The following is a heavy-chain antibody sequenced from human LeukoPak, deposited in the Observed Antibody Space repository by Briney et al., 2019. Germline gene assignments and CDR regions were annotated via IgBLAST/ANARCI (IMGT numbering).Heavy chain of an antibody. J-gene: IGHJ6*02. CDR3: AKDSKGPYDFWSGYSRMDV. CDR1: GFTFSSYG. Sequence: PGGPLRLSCAASGFTFSSYGMHWVRQAPGKGLEWVAVISYDGSNKYYADSVKGRFTISRDNSKNTLYLQMNSLRAEDTAVYYCAKDSKGPYDFWSGYSRMDVRGQGTTVTVSS. D-gene: IGHD3-3*01. V-gene: IGHV3-30*18. CDR2: ISYDGSNK.